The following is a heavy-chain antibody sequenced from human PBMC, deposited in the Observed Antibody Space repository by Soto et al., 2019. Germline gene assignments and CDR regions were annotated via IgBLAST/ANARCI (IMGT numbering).Heavy chain of an antibody. V-gene: IGHV3-21*01. Sequence: PGGSLRLSCAASGFTFSSYSMNWVRQAPGKGLEWVSSISSSSSYIYYADSVKGRFTISRDNAKNSLYLQMNSLRAEDTAVYYCARESGSPGTFDYWGQGTLVTVSS. CDR2: ISSSSSYI. CDR1: GFTFSSYS. CDR3: ARESGSPGTFDY. J-gene: IGHJ4*02. D-gene: IGHD2-15*01.